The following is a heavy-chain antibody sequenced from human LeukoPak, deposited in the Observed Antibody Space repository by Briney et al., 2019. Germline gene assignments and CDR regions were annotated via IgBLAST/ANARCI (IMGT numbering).Heavy chain of an antibody. D-gene: IGHD1-26*01. V-gene: IGHV4-34*01. CDR1: GGSFSGYY. CDR2: INHSGST. Sequence: PSETLSLTCAVYGGSFSGYYWSWIRQPPGKGLEWIGEINHSGSTNYNPPLKSRVTISVDTSKNQFSLKLSSVTAADTAVYYCARRAYSGSYYVYFDYWGQGTLVTVSS. J-gene: IGHJ4*02. CDR3: ARRAYSGSYYVYFDY.